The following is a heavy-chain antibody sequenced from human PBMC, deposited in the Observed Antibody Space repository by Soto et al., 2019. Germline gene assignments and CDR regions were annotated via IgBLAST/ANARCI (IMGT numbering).Heavy chain of an antibody. CDR3: ARTLSYYYYMDV. CDR1: GGSISSYY. V-gene: IGHV4-59*01. Sequence: SETLSITCTVSGGSISSYYWSWIRQPPGKGLEWIGYIYYSGSTNYNPSLKSRVTISVDTSKNQFSLKLSSVTAADTAVYYCARTLSYYYYMDVWGKGTTVTVSS. J-gene: IGHJ6*03. CDR2: IYYSGST.